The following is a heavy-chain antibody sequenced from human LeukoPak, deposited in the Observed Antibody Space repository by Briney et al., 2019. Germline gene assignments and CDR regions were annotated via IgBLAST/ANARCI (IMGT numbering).Heavy chain of an antibody. Sequence: GGSLRLSCAASGFTFDDYGMSWVRQAPGKGLEWVSGINWNGGSTYYADSVKGRFTISRDNSKNTLYLQMNSLRAEDTAVYYCAKDQSFSGNYDFWSGYYGYYFDYWGQGTLVTVSS. V-gene: IGHV3-20*04. D-gene: IGHD3-3*01. J-gene: IGHJ4*02. CDR1: GFTFDDYG. CDR3: AKDQSFSGNYDFWSGYYGYYFDY. CDR2: INWNGGST.